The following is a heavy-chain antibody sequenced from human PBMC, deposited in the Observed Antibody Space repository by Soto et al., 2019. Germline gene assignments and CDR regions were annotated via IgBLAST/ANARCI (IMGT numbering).Heavy chain of an antibody. CDR2: VSSSADAT. J-gene: IGHJ4*02. D-gene: IGHD3-10*01. CDR3: ARGPLEFLFDY. CDR1: GFIFSSYD. Sequence: EVQLLESGGGLVQPGGSLRLSCAASGFIFSSYDMAWVRQAPGKGLEWVSTVSSSADATQYADSVKGRFTISRDNSKNTLYLEMNNLRDEDTAVYYCARGPLEFLFDYWGQGTLVTVSS. V-gene: IGHV3-23*01.